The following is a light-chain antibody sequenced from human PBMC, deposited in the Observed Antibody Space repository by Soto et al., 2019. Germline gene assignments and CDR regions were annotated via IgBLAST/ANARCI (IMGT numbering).Light chain of an antibody. Sequence: DIQMTQSPSTLSGSVGDRVTITCRASQTISSWLAWYQQKPGKAPKLLIYKASTLKSGVPSRFSGSGSGTEFTLTISSLQPDDFATYYCQQSYSTLGTFGGGTKVDIK. CDR1: QTISSW. J-gene: IGKJ4*01. V-gene: IGKV1-5*03. CDR3: QQSYSTLGT. CDR2: KAS.